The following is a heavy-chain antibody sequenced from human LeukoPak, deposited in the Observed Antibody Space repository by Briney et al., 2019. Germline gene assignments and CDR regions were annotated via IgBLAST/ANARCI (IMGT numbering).Heavy chain of an antibody. Sequence: GGSLRLSCAASGYTFPSYSLNWVRQSPGKGLEWISYVGTGGDDIYYADSVTGRFTISRDNAEKSVYLQMNSLRVEDTAVYYCERGGRGRDDYFDYWGQGTQVTVSS. CDR2: VGTGGDDI. J-gene: IGHJ4*02. D-gene: IGHD3-10*01. CDR3: ERGGRGRDDYFDY. V-gene: IGHV3-21*05. CDR1: GYTFPSYS.